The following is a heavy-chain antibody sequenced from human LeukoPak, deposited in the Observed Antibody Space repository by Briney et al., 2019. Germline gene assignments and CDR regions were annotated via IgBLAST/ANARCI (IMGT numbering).Heavy chain of an antibody. V-gene: IGHV1-46*01. CDR2: INPSGGST. CDR3: ARMAGYYDSSGYHQHYGMDV. D-gene: IGHD3-22*01. Sequence: ASVKVSCKASGYTFTSYYMHWVRQAPGQGLEWMGIINPSGGSTSYAQKFQGRVTMTTDTSTSTVHMELSSLRAEDTAVYYCARMAGYYDSSGYHQHYGMDVWGQGTTVTVSS. J-gene: IGHJ6*02. CDR1: GYTFTSYY.